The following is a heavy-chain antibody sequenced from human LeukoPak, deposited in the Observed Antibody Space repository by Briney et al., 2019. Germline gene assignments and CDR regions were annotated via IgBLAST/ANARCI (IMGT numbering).Heavy chain of an antibody. D-gene: IGHD7-27*01. J-gene: IGHJ4*02. CDR3: AIDPNWGTHS. V-gene: IGHV3-23*01. Sequence: GGSLRLSCAASGFTFSTYTMYWVRHLPGKRLEWVSIIGSSGGGIHYADSVKGRFTISRDNSKNALYLRMNSLRVEDTAVYYCAIDPNWGTHSWGQGVLVTVSS. CDR1: GFTFSTYT. CDR2: IGSSGGGI.